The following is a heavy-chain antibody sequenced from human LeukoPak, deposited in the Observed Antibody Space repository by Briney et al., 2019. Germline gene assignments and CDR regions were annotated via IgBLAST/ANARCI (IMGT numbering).Heavy chain of an antibody. CDR3: ARRRGYSYGYD. CDR2: IYYSGST. D-gene: IGHD5-18*01. CDR1: GGSISSYY. V-gene: IGHV4-59*12. J-gene: IGHJ4*02. Sequence: SETLSLTCTVSGGSISSYYWSWIRQPPGKGLEWIGYIYYSGSTNYNPSLKSRVTISVDTSKNQFSLKLSSVTAADTAVHYCARRRGYSYGYDWGQGTLVTVSS.